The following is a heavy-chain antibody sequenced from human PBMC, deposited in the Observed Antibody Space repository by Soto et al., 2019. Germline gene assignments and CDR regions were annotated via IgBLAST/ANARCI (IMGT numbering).Heavy chain of an antibody. D-gene: IGHD6-13*01. CDR2: ISGSGGST. J-gene: IGHJ4*02. CDR1: GFTFSSYA. CDR3: ANSFKGGRYSSSWALDY. Sequence: GGSLRLSCAASGFTFSSYAMSWVRQAPGKGLEWVSAISGSGGSTYYADSVKGRFTISRDNSKNTLYLQMNSLRAEDTAVDYCANSFKGGRYSSSWALDYWGQGTLVTVSS. V-gene: IGHV3-23*01.